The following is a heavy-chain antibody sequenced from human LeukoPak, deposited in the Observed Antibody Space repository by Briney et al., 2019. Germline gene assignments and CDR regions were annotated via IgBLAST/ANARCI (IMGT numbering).Heavy chain of an antibody. Sequence: GGSLRLSCAVSGFTFSSYGMHWVRQAPGKGLEWVAVISYDGSNKYYADSVKGRFTISRDNSKNTLYLQMNSLRAEDTAVYYCAGAVGATPFDYWGQGTLVTVSS. D-gene: IGHD1-26*01. CDR1: GFTFSSYG. CDR2: ISYDGSNK. V-gene: IGHV3-30*03. J-gene: IGHJ4*02. CDR3: AGAVGATPFDY.